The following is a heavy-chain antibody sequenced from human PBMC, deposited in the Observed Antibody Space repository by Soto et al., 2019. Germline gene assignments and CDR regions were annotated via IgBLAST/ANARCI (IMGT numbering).Heavy chain of an antibody. J-gene: IGHJ3*02. V-gene: IGHV3-30*18. CDR1: GFTFSSYG. CDR2: ISYDGSNK. Sequence: PGGSLRLSCAASGFTFSSYGIHWVRQAPGKGLEWVAVISYDGSNKYYADSVKGRFTISRDNSKNTLYLQMNSLRAEDTAVYYCAKQVVPHTNAFDMWGQGTMVTVSS. D-gene: IGHD2-2*01. CDR3: AKQVVPHTNAFDM.